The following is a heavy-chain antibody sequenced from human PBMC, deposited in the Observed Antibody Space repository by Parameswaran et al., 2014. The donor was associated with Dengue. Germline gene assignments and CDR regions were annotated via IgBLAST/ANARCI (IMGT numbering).Heavy chain of an antibody. J-gene: IGHJ4*02. V-gene: IGHV4-39*07. D-gene: IGHD3-10*01. CDR1: GGSISSSSYY. CDR2: IYYSGST. Sequence: ASETLSLTCTVSGGSISSSSYYWGWIRQPPGKGLEWIGSIYYSGSTYYNPSLKSRVTISVDTSKNQFSLKLSSVTAADTAVYYCARDTLLWFGELSLFEFGDWGQGTLVTVSS. CDR3: ARDTLLWFGELSLFEFGD.